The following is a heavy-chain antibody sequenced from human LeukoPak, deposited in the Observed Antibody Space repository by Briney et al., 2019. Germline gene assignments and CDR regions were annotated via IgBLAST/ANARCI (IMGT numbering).Heavy chain of an antibody. V-gene: IGHV3-23*01. CDR3: AKIEGSGWYEMDC. D-gene: IGHD6-19*01. CDR1: GFTFSNYA. CDR2: VSGSGGST. J-gene: IGHJ4*02. Sequence: GGSLRLSCAASGFTFSNYAMSWVRQAPGKGLDWVSAVSGSGGSTFYADSVRGRFTISRDNSRNMLYLQMNSLTAEDTAIYYCAKIEGSGWYEMDCWGQGTLVNVSS.